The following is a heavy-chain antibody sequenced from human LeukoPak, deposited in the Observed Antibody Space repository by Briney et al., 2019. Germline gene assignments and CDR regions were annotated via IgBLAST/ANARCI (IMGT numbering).Heavy chain of an antibody. V-gene: IGHV4-4*07. CDR2: IYTSGST. J-gene: IGHJ5*02. Sequence: SETLSLTCTVSGGSISSYYWSWIRQPAGKGLEWIGRIYTSGSTNYNPSLKSRVTISVDTSKNQLSLKLSSVTAADTAVYYCARESNYHGSGTGWFDPWGRGTLVTVSS. D-gene: IGHD3-10*01. CDR1: GGSISSYY. CDR3: ARESNYHGSGTGWFDP.